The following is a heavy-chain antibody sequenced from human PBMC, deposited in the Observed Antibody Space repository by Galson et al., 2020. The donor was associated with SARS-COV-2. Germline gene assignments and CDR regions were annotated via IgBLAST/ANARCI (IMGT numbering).Heavy chain of an antibody. V-gene: IGHV4-4*02. J-gene: IGHJ5*02. CDR3: ASRYCSGGSCGWFDP. D-gene: IGHD2-15*01. CDR1: GGSISSSNW. CDR2: IYHSGST. Sequence: LETLSLTCAVSGGSISSSNWWSWVRQPPGKGLEWIGEIYHSGSTNYNPSLKSRVTISVDKSKNQFSLKLSSVTAADTAVYYCASRYCSGGSCGWFDPWGQGTLVTVSS.